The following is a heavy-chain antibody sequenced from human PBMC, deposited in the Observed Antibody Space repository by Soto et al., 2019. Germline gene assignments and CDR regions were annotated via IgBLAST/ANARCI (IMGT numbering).Heavy chain of an antibody. CDR1: GGSFSGYQ. D-gene: IGHD3-10*01. Sequence: QVQLQQWGAGLLKPSETLSLTCAVYGGSFSGYQWTWIRQTPGKRLEWIGEINDSGNLNYNPSRKSRVTILVDTPKKQISLKLSSVTAADTAVYYCARGLILWFGEFSRRGGYYYYMDVWGKGTTVTVSS. CDR2: INDSGNL. J-gene: IGHJ6*03. V-gene: IGHV4-34*01. CDR3: ARGLILWFGEFSRRGGYYYYMDV.